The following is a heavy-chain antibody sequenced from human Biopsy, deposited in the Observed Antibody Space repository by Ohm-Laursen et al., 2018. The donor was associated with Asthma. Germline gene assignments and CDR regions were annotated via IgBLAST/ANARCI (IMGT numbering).Heavy chain of an antibody. J-gene: IGHJ6*02. D-gene: IGHD3-10*01. CDR2: ISVYNGNT. Sequence: SVKVSCKTSGYTFNSAGITWARQAPGQGLEWMGWISVYNGNTKVAQKLQDRVTMITDTSTSTAYMELRSLRLDDTAVYFCARAVDYSHYYGIDVWGQGTTVTVS. V-gene: IGHV1-18*01. CDR3: ARAVDYSHYYGIDV. CDR1: GYTFNSAG.